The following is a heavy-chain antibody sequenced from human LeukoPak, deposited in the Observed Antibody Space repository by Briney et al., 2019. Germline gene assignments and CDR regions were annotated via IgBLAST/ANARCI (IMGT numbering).Heavy chain of an antibody. J-gene: IGHJ4*02. CDR2: ISAYNGNT. Sequence: PVASVKVSCKASGYTFTSYGISWVRQAPGQGLEWMGWISAYNGNTNYAQKLQGRVTMTRDTSTSTVYMELGSLRSEDTAVYYCARVNSGSYVPFDYWGQGTLVTVSS. D-gene: IGHD1-26*01. V-gene: IGHV1-18*01. CDR1: GYTFTSYG. CDR3: ARVNSGSYVPFDY.